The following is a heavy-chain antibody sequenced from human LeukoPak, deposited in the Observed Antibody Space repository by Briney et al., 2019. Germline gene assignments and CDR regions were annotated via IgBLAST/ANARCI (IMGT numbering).Heavy chain of an antibody. D-gene: IGHD1-26*01. CDR1: GYTFTDYW. Sequence: GESLKISCKGSGYTFTDYWIAWVRQMPGQGLEWMGIIYPGDSDTRYSPSFQGQVTISADKSTTTAFLQWSSLKASDTAMDFCARLADTTSWGQGTLVTVSS. CDR3: ARLADTTS. V-gene: IGHV5-51*01. CDR2: IYPGDSDT. J-gene: IGHJ5*02.